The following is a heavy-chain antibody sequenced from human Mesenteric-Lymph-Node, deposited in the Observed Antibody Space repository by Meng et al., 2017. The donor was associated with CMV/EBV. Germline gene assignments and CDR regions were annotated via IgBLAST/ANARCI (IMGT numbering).Heavy chain of an antibody. Sequence: SVKVSCKASGGTFSNYAISWVRQAPGRGLEWMGGIVPIYGIAYYAQKFQGRVTITADKSTSTAYMELSSLRSEDTAVYYCARDLGPWELLAQIDYWGQGTLVTVSS. CDR3: ARDLGPWELLAQIDY. CDR1: GGTFSNYA. J-gene: IGHJ4*02. V-gene: IGHV1-69*10. CDR2: IVPIYGIA. D-gene: IGHD1-26*01.